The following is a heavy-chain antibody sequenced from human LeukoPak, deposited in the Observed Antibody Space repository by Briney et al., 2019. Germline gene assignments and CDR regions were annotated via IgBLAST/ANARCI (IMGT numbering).Heavy chain of an antibody. Sequence: ASVKVSCKASGYTFITYDINWVRQATGQGLEWMGWMNPNSGNTGYAQKFQGRVSMTRNTSISTAYMELSSLRSEDTAVYYCARGRGFGESLELPLGYWGQGTLVTVSS. CDR2: MNPNSGNT. CDR1: GYTFITYD. V-gene: IGHV1-8*01. CDR3: ARGRGFGESLELPLGY. D-gene: IGHD3-10*01. J-gene: IGHJ4*02.